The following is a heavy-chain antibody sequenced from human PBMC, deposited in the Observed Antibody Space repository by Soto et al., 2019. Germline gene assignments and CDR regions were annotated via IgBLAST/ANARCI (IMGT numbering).Heavy chain of an antibody. D-gene: IGHD2-2*02. V-gene: IGHV1-46*01. CDR2: INPSDGST. CDR3: ARSAHIVVVAAAITYGWFYP. J-gene: IGHJ5*02. Sequence: ASVKVSCKASGYTFTSYYMYWVRQAPGQGLEWMGIINPSDGSTTYAQKFQGRVTMTRDTSTSTVYMQLSSLRSEDTAVYFCARSAHIVVVAAAITYGWFYPWGPGTLVTVSS. CDR1: GYTFTSYY.